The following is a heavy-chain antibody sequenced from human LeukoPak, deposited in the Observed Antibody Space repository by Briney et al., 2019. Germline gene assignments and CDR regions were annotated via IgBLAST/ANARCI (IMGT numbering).Heavy chain of an antibody. D-gene: IGHD3-22*01. CDR1: GGSISSYY. Sequence: SETLSLTCTVSGGSISSYYWSWIRQPPGKGLEWIGYIYYSGSTNYNPSLKSRVTISVDTSKNQFSLKLSSVTAADTAVYYCAGLRIFYDSSGYQTDLDAFDIWGQGTMVTVSS. CDR3: AGLRIFYDSSGYQTDLDAFDI. J-gene: IGHJ3*02. V-gene: IGHV4-59*08. CDR2: IYYSGST.